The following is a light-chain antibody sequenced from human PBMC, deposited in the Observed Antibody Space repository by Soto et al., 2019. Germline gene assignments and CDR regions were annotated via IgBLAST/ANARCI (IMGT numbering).Light chain of an antibody. CDR1: QSISTY. Sequence: EIVMTQSPATLSVSPGERATLSCRASQSISTYLAWYQQKPGQAPRLXIYGASSRAIGIPDRFSGSVSGSDLSLTINRLEPEDFAVYYCQQYGSSPLISFGQGTRLEIK. CDR2: GAS. CDR3: QQYGSSPLIS. V-gene: IGKV3-20*01. J-gene: IGKJ5*01.